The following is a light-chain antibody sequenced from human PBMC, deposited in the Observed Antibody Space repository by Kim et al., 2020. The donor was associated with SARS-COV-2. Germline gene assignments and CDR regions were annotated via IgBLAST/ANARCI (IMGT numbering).Light chain of an antibody. J-gene: IGLJ3*02. CDR1: SSDIGGYNY. CDR3: SSYAGSNKV. Sequence: QSALTQPPSASGSPGQSVTISCTGTSSDIGGYNYVSWYQLPPGKAPKLMIYQVNKRPSGVPDRFSGSKSGNTASLTGSGLQADDEADYYCSSYAGSNKVFGGGTQLTVL. CDR2: QVN. V-gene: IGLV2-8*01.